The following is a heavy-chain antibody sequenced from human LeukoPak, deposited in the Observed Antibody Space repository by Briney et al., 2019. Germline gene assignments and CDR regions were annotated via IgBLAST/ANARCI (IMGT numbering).Heavy chain of an antibody. CDR2: ISSSGSTI. CDR1: GFTFSSYE. Sequence: QPGGSLRLSCAASGFTFSSYEMNWVRQAPGKGLEWVSYISSSGSTIYYADSVKGRFTISRDNAKNLLYLQMNSLRAEDTAVHYCAELGITMIGGVWGKGTTVTISS. J-gene: IGHJ6*04. D-gene: IGHD3-10*02. V-gene: IGHV3-48*03. CDR3: AELGITMIGGV.